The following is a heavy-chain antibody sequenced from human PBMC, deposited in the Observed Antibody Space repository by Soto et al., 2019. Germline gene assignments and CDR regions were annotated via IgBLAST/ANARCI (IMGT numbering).Heavy chain of an antibody. V-gene: IGHV5-10-1*01. Sequence: GESLKISCKGSGYSFPNYWISWVRQVPGKGLEWVGRIHPSDSHTNYSPSFQGHVIISADKSISTAYLQWNSLKAPDTAIYYCERNFYDARDYRGEAYWCQGTLVTVYS. J-gene: IGHJ4*02. CDR3: ERNFYDARDYRGEAY. CDR2: IHPSDSHT. D-gene: IGHD3-22*01. CDR1: GYSFPNYW.